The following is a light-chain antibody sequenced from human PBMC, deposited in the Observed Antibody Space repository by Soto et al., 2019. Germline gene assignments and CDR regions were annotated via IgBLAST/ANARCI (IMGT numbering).Light chain of an antibody. V-gene: IGKV3-20*01. J-gene: IGKJ1*01. CDR3: QHYGSSPWT. CDR1: QSVSSSY. Sequence: EIVLTQSPGTLSVSPGERATLSCRASQSVSSSYLAWYQQKPGQAPRLLIYGASSRATGIPDRFSGNGSGTDFTLTISRLEPEDFAVYYCQHYGSSPWTFGQGTKVESK. CDR2: GAS.